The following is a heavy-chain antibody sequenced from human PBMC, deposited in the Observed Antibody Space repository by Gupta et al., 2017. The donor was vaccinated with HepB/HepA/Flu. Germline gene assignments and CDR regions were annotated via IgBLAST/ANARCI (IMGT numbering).Heavy chain of an antibody. CDR2: ISSSSGTYI. V-gene: IGHV3-21*02. D-gene: IGHD3/OR15-3a*01. CDR3: ARYGLVDY. J-gene: IGHJ4*02. CDR1: GFTFSSYT. Sequence: EVQVVESGGGLVKPGGSLRLSCEASGFTFSSYTMTWVRQAPGQGLECVASISSSSGTYIYYADSVKGRFTISRDNAKNSLYLQMNSLRLEDTAVYYCARYGLVDYWGQGTLVTVSS.